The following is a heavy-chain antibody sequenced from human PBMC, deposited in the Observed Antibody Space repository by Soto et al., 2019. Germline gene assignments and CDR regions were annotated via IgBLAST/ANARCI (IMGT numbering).Heavy chain of an antibody. CDR1: GGSISSYY. V-gene: IGHV4-59*01. CDR2: IYYSGST. CDR3: ARGSKGHSSSWYLEWWFDP. D-gene: IGHD6-13*01. Sequence: KPSETLSLTCTVSGGSISSYYWSWIRQPPGKGLEWIGYIYYSGSTNYNPSLKSRVTISVDTSKNQFSLKLSSVTAADTAVYYCARGSKGHSSSWYLEWWFDPWGQGTLVTVSS. J-gene: IGHJ5*02.